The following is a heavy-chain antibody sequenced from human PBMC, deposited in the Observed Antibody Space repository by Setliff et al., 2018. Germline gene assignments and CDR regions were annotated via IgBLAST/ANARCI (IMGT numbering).Heavy chain of an antibody. J-gene: IGHJ6*03. CDR1: GGSFSSYA. CDR2: IIPIFGTA. Sequence: ASVKVSCKASGGSFSSYAIIWVRQAPGQGLEWMGGIIPIFGTANYAQKFQGRVTITADESTSTAYMELSSLRSEDTAVYYCARSRDYYDHYYMDVWGKGTTVTVSS. V-gene: IGHV1-69*13. CDR3: ARSRDYYDHYYMDV.